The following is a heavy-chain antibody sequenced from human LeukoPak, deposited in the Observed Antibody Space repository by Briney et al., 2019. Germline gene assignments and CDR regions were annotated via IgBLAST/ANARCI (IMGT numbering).Heavy chain of an antibody. V-gene: IGHV3-23*01. CDR3: AKVGGYCSSRSCYAYFDY. CDR1: GFTFSSNV. CDR2: ITGSGDGT. D-gene: IGHD2-2*01. Sequence: GGSLRLSCAASGFTFSSNVMIWVRQAPGKGLEWVSEITGSGDGTNYADSVKGRFTISRDNSKNTLFLQMNSLRVEDTAIYYCAKVGGYCSSRSCYAYFDYWGQGTLVTVSS. J-gene: IGHJ4*02.